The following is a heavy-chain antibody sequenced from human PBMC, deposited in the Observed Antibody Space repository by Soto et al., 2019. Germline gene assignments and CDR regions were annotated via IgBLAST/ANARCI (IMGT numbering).Heavy chain of an antibody. V-gene: IGHV1-18*01. D-gene: IGHD6-13*01. J-gene: IGHJ4*02. CDR3: TRGRGSSSWFEISDYFNT. Sequence: VQLVQSPAEVKKSAASVQVCCQTSGYSFTTYGTSWVRQAPARGLEWIVGISAYNGHTIYAQDLQDRVTTTTDTSTSTAYMELRSIRYDDTAIYCCTRGRGSSSWFEISDYFNTWGQGTLVTVSS. CDR1: GYSFTTYG. CDR2: ISAYNGHT.